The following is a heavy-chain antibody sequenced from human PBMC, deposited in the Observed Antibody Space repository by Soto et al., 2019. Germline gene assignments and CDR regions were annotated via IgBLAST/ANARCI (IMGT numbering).Heavy chain of an antibody. CDR2: ITAGGTT. V-gene: IGHV3-23*01. CDR3: AKGHHGSGSPDY. Sequence: GGSLRLSCASSGFIFSSYGMTWVRQAPGKGLEWVSTITAGGTTYYADSVKGRFTISRDNSKKTVYLQMNSLRAEDTAMYHCAKGHHGSGSPDYWGQGTLVTVSS. CDR1: GFIFSSYG. J-gene: IGHJ4*02. D-gene: IGHD3-10*01.